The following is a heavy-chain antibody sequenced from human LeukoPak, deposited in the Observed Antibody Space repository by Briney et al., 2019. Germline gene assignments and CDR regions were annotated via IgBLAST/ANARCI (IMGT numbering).Heavy chain of an antibody. CDR2: IYYSGST. V-gene: IGHV4-61*08. CDR1: GGSISSGDYY. D-gene: IGHD3-10*01. Sequence: SETLSLTCTVSGGSISSGDYYWSWIRQPPGKGLEWIGYIYYSGSTNYNPSLKSRVTISVDTSKNQFSLKLSSVTAADTAVYYCARDRGYYGSGSYYSYWYFDLWGRGTLVTVSS. J-gene: IGHJ2*01. CDR3: ARDRGYYGSGSYYSYWYFDL.